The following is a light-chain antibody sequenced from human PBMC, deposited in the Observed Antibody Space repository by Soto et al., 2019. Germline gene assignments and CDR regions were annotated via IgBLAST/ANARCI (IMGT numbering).Light chain of an antibody. Sequence: EIVLTQSPGTLSLSPGERSTLSCRSIQSFSSSYLAWYQQKPGQAPRLLIFGASRRATGIPDRFSGSGSGTDFTFTISRLEREEFAVYYCQQYGSSPRTFGQGTVVDIK. CDR3: QQYGSSPRT. J-gene: IGKJ1*01. V-gene: IGKV3-20*01. CDR1: QSFSSSY. CDR2: GAS.